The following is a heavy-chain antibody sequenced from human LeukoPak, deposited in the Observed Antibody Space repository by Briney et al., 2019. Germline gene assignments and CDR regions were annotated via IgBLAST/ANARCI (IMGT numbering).Heavy chain of an antibody. CDR1: GFTFYTYA. Sequence: GGSLRLSCAASGFTFYTYAISWVRQAPGKGLEWVSVISADGGITFYADSVKGRFTISRDNSKSTLYLQMSSLRAEDTAIYHCASPASPRVVSPSGNWYYFDYWGQGTLVSVSS. CDR2: ISADGGIT. J-gene: IGHJ4*02. CDR3: ASPASPRVVSPSGNWYYFDY. V-gene: IGHV3-23*01. D-gene: IGHD6-13*01.